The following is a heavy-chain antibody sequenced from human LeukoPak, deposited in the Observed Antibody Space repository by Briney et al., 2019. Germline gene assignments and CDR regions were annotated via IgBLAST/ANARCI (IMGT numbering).Heavy chain of an antibody. D-gene: IGHD3-10*01. CDR3: AREMEGSGSYYFDY. V-gene: IGHV6-1*01. CDR2: TYYRSKWYN. J-gene: IGHJ4*02. CDR1: GDSVSINSAA. Sequence: SQNLSLTCAVSGDSVSINSAAWKWPRQSPSRGLEWLGRTYYRSKWYNDYAVSVKSRITINPDTSRNQFSLQLNSVTPEDTAVYYCAREMEGSGSYYFDYWGQGTLVTVSS.